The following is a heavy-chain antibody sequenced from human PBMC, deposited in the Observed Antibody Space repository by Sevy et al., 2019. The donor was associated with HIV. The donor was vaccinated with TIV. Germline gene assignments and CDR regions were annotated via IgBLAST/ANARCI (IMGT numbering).Heavy chain of an antibody. CDR3: AKDFTGYNGMDV. D-gene: IGHD3-9*01. V-gene: IGHV3-30*18. CDR1: GITFSTSG. Sequence: GGSLRLSCVVSGITFSTSGMHWVRQAPGKGLEWVAVISYHGRDKFYADSVKGRSTISRDNSKNILYLQMICLRAEDTAVYYCAKDFTGYNGMDVWGQGTMVTVSS. J-gene: IGHJ6*02. CDR2: ISYHGRDK.